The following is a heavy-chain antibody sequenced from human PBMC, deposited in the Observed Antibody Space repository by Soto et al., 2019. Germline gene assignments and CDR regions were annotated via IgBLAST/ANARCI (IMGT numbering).Heavy chain of an antibody. J-gene: IGHJ4*02. CDR1: GFTFSSYA. Sequence: GGSLRLSCAASGFTFSSYAMSWVRQAPGKGLEWVSAISGSGGSTYYADSVKGRFTISRDNSKNTLYLQMNSLRAEDTAVYYCAKDRLHLGELSFSGLDYWGQGTLVTVSS. D-gene: IGHD3-16*02. V-gene: IGHV3-23*01. CDR3: AKDRLHLGELSFSGLDY. CDR2: ISGSGGST.